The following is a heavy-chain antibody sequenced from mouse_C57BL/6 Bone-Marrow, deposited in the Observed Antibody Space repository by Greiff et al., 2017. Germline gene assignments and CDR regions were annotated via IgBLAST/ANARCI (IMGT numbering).Heavy chain of an antibody. D-gene: IGHD3-1*01. Sequence: VQLQQPGAELVMPGASVKLSCKASGYTFTSYWMHWVKQRPGQGLEWIGEIDPSDSYTNYNQKFKGKSTLTVDKSSSTAYMQLSSLTSEDSAVYYCARSSYEGYFDYWGKGNTLTVSS. J-gene: IGHJ2*01. CDR2: IDPSDSYT. CDR1: GYTFTSYW. CDR3: ARSSYEGYFDY. V-gene: IGHV1-69*01.